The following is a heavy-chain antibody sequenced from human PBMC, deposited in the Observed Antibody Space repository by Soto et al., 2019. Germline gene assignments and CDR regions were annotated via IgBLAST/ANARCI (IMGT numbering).Heavy chain of an antibody. CDR3: VRVGVGIGNHFDS. CDR2: IHYSGRT. J-gene: IGHJ4*02. V-gene: IGHV4-59*12. CDR1: NGSISGFY. D-gene: IGHD1-26*01. Sequence: PSETLSLTCIVSNGSISGFYCTWMRQPPGKILEWIGYIHYSGRTDYNPSLTSRAAMSVDTSKNQFSLNLKSITAADTAVYYCVRVGVGIGNHFDSWGRGTLVTVSS.